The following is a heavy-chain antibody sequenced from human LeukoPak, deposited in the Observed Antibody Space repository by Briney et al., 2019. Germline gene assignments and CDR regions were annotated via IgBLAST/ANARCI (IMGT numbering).Heavy chain of an antibody. CDR2: INHSGST. Sequence: SETLSLTCAVYGGSFSGYYWSWIRQPPGKGLEWIGEINHSGSTYYNPSLKSRVTISVDTSKNQFSLKLSSVTAADTAVYYCASIASWEALDYWGQGALVTVSS. D-gene: IGHD1-26*01. V-gene: IGHV4-34*01. CDR3: ASIASWEALDY. CDR1: GGSFSGYY. J-gene: IGHJ4*02.